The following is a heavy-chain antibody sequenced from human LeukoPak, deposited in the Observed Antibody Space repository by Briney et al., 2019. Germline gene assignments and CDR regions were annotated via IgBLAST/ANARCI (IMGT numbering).Heavy chain of an antibody. CDR1: GGSVTDYY. D-gene: IGHD7-27*01. Sequence: PSGTLSLTCTVSGGSVTDYYWSWIRQSPGKGLEWIGYIYYTGTSYNPSLKGRVTISADTSKNQFSLKLISVTAADTAVYYCASRKLGNDYWGQGTLVTVSS. J-gene: IGHJ4*02. CDR2: IYYTGT. CDR3: ASRKLGNDY. V-gene: IGHV4-59*02.